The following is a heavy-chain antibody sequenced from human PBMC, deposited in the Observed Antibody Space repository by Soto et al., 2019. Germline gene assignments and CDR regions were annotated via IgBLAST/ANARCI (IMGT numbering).Heavy chain of an antibody. J-gene: IGHJ4*02. Sequence: EVQLLESGGGLVQPGGSLRLSCAASGFTFSSYAMSWVRQAPGKGLEWVSAISGSGGSTYYADYVKGRFTISRDNSKNTLYLQMNSLRAEDTAVYYCAKDSTGSGGSFDYWGQGTLVTVSS. CDR2: ISGSGGST. D-gene: IGHD2-15*01. V-gene: IGHV3-23*01. CDR1: GFTFSSYA. CDR3: AKDSTGSGGSFDY.